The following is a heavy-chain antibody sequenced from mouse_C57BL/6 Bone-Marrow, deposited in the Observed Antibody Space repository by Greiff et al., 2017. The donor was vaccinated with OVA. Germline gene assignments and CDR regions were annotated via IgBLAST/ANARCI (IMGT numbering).Heavy chain of an antibody. CDR3: ARRGGYSPFGY. Sequence: SGGDLVKPGGSLKLSCAASGFTFSSYGMSWVRQTPDKRLEWVATISSGGSYTYYPDSVKGRFTISRDNAKNTLYLQMSSLKSEDTAMYYCARRGGYSPFGYWGQGTTLTVSS. CDR2: ISSGGSYT. J-gene: IGHJ2*01. D-gene: IGHD2-3*01. V-gene: IGHV5-6*02. CDR1: GFTFSSYG.